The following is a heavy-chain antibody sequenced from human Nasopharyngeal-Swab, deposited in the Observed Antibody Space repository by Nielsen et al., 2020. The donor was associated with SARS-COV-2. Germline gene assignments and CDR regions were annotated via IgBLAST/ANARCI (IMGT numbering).Heavy chain of an antibody. J-gene: IGHJ4*02. D-gene: IGHD2-8*01. V-gene: IGHV5-51*01. CDR1: GYSFTSYW. Sequence: GESLKISCKGSGYSFTSYWIAWVRQMPGKGLEWMGIIYPRDSDTRYSPSFQGQVTISADKSISTAYLQWTSLKASDTALYFCAQTSVDANYFDKWGQGTLVTVSS. CDR2: IYPRDSDT. CDR3: AQTSVDANYFDK.